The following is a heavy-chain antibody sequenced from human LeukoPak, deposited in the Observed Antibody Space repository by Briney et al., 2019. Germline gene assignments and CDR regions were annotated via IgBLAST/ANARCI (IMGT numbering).Heavy chain of an antibody. D-gene: IGHD3-9*01. CDR1: GFTFSSYG. Sequence: GGSLRLSCAASGFTFSSYGMHWVRQAPGKGLEWVAVISYDGSNKYYADSVKGRFTISGDNAKNSLYLQMNSLRAEDTALYYCAKGNDILTGYLGGFDYWGQGTLVTVSS. V-gene: IGHV3-30*18. J-gene: IGHJ4*02. CDR3: AKGNDILTGYLGGFDY. CDR2: ISYDGSNK.